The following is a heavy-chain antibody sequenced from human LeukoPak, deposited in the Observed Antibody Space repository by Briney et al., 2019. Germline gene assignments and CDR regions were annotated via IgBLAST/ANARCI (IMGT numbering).Heavy chain of an antibody. CDR3: AGYYDFWSGYYTY. Sequence: PSETLSLTCTVSGGSISSYYWSWIRQPAGKGLEWIGRIYTSGSTNYNPSLKSGVTMSVDTSKNQFSLKLSSVTAADTAVYYCAGYYDFWSGYYTYWGQGTLVTVSS. V-gene: IGHV4-4*07. CDR2: IYTSGST. J-gene: IGHJ4*02. D-gene: IGHD3-3*01. CDR1: GGSISSYY.